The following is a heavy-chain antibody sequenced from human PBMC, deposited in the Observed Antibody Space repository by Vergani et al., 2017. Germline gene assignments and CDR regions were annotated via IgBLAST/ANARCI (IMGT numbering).Heavy chain of an antibody. CDR1: GFTFSSYS. CDR3: ARDPYYGSGRPNQPYYYYGMDV. V-gene: IGHV3-21*01. CDR2: ISSSSSYI. Sequence: EVQLVESGGGLVKPGGSLRLSCAASGFTFSSYSMNWVRQAPGKGLEWVSSISSSSSYIYYADSVKGRFTISRDNAKNSLYLQMNSLRAEDTAVYYCARDPYYGSGRPNQPYYYYGMDVWGQGTTVTVSS. J-gene: IGHJ6*02. D-gene: IGHD3-10*01.